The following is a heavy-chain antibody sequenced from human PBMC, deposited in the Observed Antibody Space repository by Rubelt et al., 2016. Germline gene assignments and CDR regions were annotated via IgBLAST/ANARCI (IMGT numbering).Heavy chain of an antibody. J-gene: IGHJ4*02. D-gene: IGHD4-17*01. V-gene: IGHV4-59*01. CDR1: GGSISTYY. CDR3: ARERYGDYAAPYYFDF. CDR2: IYYKGST. Sequence: QVQLQESGPGLVRPSETLSLTCTVSGGSISTYYWSWIRQPPGKGLEWIGYIYYKGSTNYNPSLKSRVTISVDTSKNQFSLKRSSVTAADTAVYYCARERYGDYAAPYYFDFWGQGILVTVSS.